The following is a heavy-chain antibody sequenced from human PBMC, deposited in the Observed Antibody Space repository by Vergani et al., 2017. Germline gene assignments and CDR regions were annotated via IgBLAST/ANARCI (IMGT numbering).Heavy chain of an antibody. J-gene: IGHJ4*02. CDR1: GFTFSSYA. Sequence: QVQLVESGGGVVQPGRSLILSCAASGFTFSSYAMHWVRQGPGKGLEWVAVISYDGSNKYYADSVKGRFTISRDNAKNSLYLQMNSLRAEDTAVYYCARDYDSSYVPNPDYWGQGTLVTVSS. D-gene: IGHD4-11*01. V-gene: IGHV3-30-3*01. CDR3: ARDYDSSYVPNPDY. CDR2: ISYDGSNK.